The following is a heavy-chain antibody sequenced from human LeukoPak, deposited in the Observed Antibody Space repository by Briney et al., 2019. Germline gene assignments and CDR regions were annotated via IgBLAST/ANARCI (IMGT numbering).Heavy chain of an antibody. CDR1: GFTFSSYS. CDR3: TTVAATLGLYYYYYMDV. D-gene: IGHD6-25*01. Sequence: GGSLRLSCAASGFTFSSYSMNWVRQAPGKGLEWVSSISSSSSYIYYADSVKGRFTISRDNAKNSLFLQMNSLKTEDTAVYYCTTVAATLGLYYYYYMDVWGKGTTVTISS. J-gene: IGHJ6*03. V-gene: IGHV3-21*03. CDR2: ISSSSSYI.